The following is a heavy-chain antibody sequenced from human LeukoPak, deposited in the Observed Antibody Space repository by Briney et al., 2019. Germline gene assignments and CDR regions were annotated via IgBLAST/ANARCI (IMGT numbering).Heavy chain of an antibody. CDR1: GFTFSSYG. D-gene: IGHD5-12*01. CDR3: AKEYRGFDY. J-gene: IGHJ4*02. CDR2: IWYDGSNK. V-gene: IGHV3-33*06. Sequence: GGSLRLSCAASGFTFSSYGMHWVRQAPGKGLEWVAVIWYDGSNKYYADSVKGRFTISRDNSKNTLYLQMDSLRAEDTAVYFCAKEYRGFDYWGQGTLVTVSS.